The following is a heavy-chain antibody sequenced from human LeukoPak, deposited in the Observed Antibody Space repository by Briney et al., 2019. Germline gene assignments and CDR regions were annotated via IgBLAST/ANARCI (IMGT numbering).Heavy chain of an antibody. D-gene: IGHD3-22*01. J-gene: IGHJ3*02. CDR2: IYTSGST. CDR1: GGSISSYY. Sequence: SETLSLTCTVSGGSISSYYWSWIRQPAGKGLEWIGRIYTSGSTNYNPSFKSRVTMLVDTSKNQFSLKLSSVTAADTAVYYCAITPGYYDSSGYYLDDAFDIWGQGTMVTVSS. CDR3: AITPGYYDSSGYYLDDAFDI. V-gene: IGHV4-4*07.